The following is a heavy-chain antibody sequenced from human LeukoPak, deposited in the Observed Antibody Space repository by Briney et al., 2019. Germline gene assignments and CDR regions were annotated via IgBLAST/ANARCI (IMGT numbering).Heavy chain of an antibody. Sequence: SETLSLTCTVSGGSINSSSYYWGWIRQPPGKGLEWIGSIYFSGSTYYKSSLKSRVTISVDTSKNQFSLKLSSVTAADTAVYYCARQLPYYDILTGYPGWFFDYWGQGTLVTVSS. CDR2: IYFSGST. D-gene: IGHD3-9*01. J-gene: IGHJ4*02. V-gene: IGHV4-39*01. CDR1: GGSINSSSYY. CDR3: ARQLPYYDILTGYPGWFFDY.